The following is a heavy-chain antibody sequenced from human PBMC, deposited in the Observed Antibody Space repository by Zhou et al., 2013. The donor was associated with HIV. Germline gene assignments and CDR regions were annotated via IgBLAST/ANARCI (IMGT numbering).Heavy chain of an antibody. CDR1: GGTFSSDA. V-gene: IGHV1-69*04. CDR2: ISPMFGIS. J-gene: IGHJ4*02. Sequence: QVQLVQSGAEVKEPGSSVKVSCQASGGTFSSDAISWVRQAPGQGLEWMGRISPMFGISNYAQKFQGRLNIYADRSTSTAYMELSGLRSEDTAVYYCARLDTMLAAVGAFLDYWGQGTLVSVSA. CDR3: ARLDTMLAAVGAFLDY. D-gene: IGHD1-26*01.